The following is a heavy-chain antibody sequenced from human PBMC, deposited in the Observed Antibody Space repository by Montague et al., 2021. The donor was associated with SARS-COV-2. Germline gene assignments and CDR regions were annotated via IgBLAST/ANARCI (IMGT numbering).Heavy chain of an antibody. Sequence: SLRLSCAASGFTFSSYWMHWVRQAPGKGLVWVSRINSDGSSTSYADSVKGRFTISRDNAKNTLYLQMNSLRAEDTAVYYCARDPYDSYYYYYMDVWGKGTTVTVSS. CDR2: INSDGSST. CDR3: ARDPYDSYYYYYMDV. V-gene: IGHV3-74*01. J-gene: IGHJ6*03. CDR1: GFTFSSYW.